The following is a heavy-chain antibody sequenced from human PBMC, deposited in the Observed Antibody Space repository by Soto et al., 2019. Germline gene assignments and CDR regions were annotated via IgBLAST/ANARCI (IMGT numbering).Heavy chain of an antibody. CDR1: GYTFTRYG. J-gene: IGHJ6*02. D-gene: IGHD3-16*01. CDR3: AMVDVYVTPSPQDV. CDR2: INTYNGNT. V-gene: IGHV1-18*01. Sequence: QVQRVQSGAEVKNPGASVKVSCKASGYTFTRYGIGWARQAPGQGLEWMGWINTYNGNTNYAQNVQGRVTLTTDTSTSTAYMGRRSLRSNDTAIYYCAMVDVYVTPSPQDVWGQGTTVIVSS.